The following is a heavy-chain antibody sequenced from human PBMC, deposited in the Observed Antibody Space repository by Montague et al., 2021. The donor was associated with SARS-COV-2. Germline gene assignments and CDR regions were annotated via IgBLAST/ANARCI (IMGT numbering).Heavy chain of an antibody. D-gene: IGHD1-26*01. CDR1: GVSISGYY. V-gene: IGHV4-59*13. CDR2: VYYGGPT. J-gene: IGHJ4*02. CDR3: ARTTELQPFDF. Sequence: SETLSLTCTVSGVSISGYYWSWIRRLPGRGLEWIGYVYYGGPTNYNPSLRSRVSISVDTSKNYFSLRLRSVTTADTAVYYCARTTELQPFDFWGQGTLVTVSS.